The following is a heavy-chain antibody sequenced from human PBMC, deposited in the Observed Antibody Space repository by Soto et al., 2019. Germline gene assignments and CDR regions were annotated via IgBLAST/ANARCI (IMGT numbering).Heavy chain of an antibody. Sequence: PSETLSLTCTFSGGSISSGAYYWGWIRQHPGKGLEWIGYISHRGTAYYTPSLKSRVSLSVDPSKSQFSLNVTSLTAADTAVYYCARVSATGTRWFDPWGPGTLVTVSS. D-gene: IGHD6-13*01. J-gene: IGHJ5*02. CDR1: GGSISSGAYY. CDR2: ISHRGTA. V-gene: IGHV4-31*03. CDR3: ARVSATGTRWFDP.